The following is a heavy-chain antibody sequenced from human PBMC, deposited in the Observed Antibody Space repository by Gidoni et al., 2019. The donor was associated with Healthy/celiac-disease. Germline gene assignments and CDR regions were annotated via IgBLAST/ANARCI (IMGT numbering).Heavy chain of an antibody. J-gene: IGHJ4*02. CDR3: ARGGNRGYCSGGSCHLEFDY. CDR1: GGSFSGYY. V-gene: IGHV4-34*01. CDR2: INHSGST. D-gene: IGHD2-15*01. Sequence: QVQLQQWGAGLLKPSETLSLTCAVYGGSFSGYYWSWIRQPPGKGLEWIGEINHSGSTNYNPSLKSRVTISIDTSKNQFSLKLSSVTAADTAVYYCARGGNRGYCSGGSCHLEFDYWGQGTLVTVSS.